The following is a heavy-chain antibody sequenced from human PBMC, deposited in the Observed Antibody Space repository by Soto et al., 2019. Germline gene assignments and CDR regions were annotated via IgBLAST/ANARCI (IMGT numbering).Heavy chain of an antibody. D-gene: IGHD1-20*01. V-gene: IGHV1-3*01. Sequence: GASVKVSCKASGYTYTSYAMHWVRQAPGQRLEWMGWINAGNGNTKYSQKFQGRVTITRDTSASTAYMELSSLRSEDTAVYYCARGITLPTPLDYWGQGTLVTVSS. CDR3: ARGITLPTPLDY. CDR1: GYTYTSYA. CDR2: INAGNGNT. J-gene: IGHJ4*02.